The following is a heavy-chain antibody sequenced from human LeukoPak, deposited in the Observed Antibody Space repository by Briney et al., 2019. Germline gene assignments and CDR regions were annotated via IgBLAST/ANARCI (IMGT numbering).Heavy chain of an antibody. V-gene: IGHV4-30-2*01. CDR1: GGSISSGGYS. CDR3: ARSFDGSGSYYNWFDP. Sequence: PSETLSLTCAVSGGSISSGGYSWSWIRQPPGKGLEWIGYIYHSGSTYYNPSLKSRVTISVDRSKNQFSLKLSPVTAADTAVYYCARSFDGSGSYYNWFDPWGQGTLVTVSS. D-gene: IGHD3-10*01. CDR2: IYHSGST. J-gene: IGHJ5*02.